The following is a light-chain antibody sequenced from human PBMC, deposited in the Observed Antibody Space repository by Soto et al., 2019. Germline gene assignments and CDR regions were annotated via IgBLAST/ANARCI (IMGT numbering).Light chain of an antibody. CDR2: EVS. J-gene: IGLJ1*01. CDR1: SSDVGTNNY. Sequence: QSALTQPASVSGSPGQSITISCTGTSSDVGTNNYVAWYQQHPGKAPILMIYEVSNRPSGVSNRFSGSKSGNTASLTISGLQAEAEAEYYCSSYTSRISYVFGTGTKLTVL. V-gene: IGLV2-14*01. CDR3: SSYTSRISYV.